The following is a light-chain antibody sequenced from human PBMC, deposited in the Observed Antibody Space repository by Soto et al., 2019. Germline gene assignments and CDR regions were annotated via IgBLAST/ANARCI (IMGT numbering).Light chain of an antibody. CDR1: PSVSNS. Sequence: ESVLTQSPATLSLSPGERATLSCRASPSVSNSLAWYQHKPGQAPRLLIYDASNRATGVPTRFGGSRSGTEFTLTINSLEPEDFAVYYCQQRNVWPPITFGQGTRLEIK. J-gene: IGKJ5*01. V-gene: IGKV3-11*01. CDR2: DAS. CDR3: QQRNVWPPIT.